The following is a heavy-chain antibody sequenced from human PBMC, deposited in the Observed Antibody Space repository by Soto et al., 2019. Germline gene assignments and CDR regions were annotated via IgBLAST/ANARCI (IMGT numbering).Heavy chain of an antibody. D-gene: IGHD1-26*01. Sequence: QVQLVQSGAEVKKPGASVKVSCKASGYTFTGYYMHWVRQAPGQGLEWMGWINPNSGGTTYAQKLQGWVTMTRDTYISTAYMELSRLRSDDTAGYYCARAGLGSGRRLDYWGQGTLVTGSS. J-gene: IGHJ4*02. CDR1: GYTFTGYY. V-gene: IGHV1-2*04. CDR3: ARAGLGSGRRLDY. CDR2: INPNSGGT.